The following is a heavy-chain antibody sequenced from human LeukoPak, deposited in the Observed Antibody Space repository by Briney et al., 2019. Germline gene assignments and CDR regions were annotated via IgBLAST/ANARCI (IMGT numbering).Heavy chain of an antibody. D-gene: IGHD3-9*01. V-gene: IGHV1-18*01. CDR3: ARDKGDILTGYYTDY. Sequence: ASVKVSCKASGYTFTSYGISWERQAPGQGLEWMGWISAYNGNTNYAQKLQGRVTMTTDTSTSTAYMELRSLRSDDTAVYYCARDKGDILTGYYTDYWGQGTLVTVSS. CDR2: ISAYNGNT. J-gene: IGHJ4*02. CDR1: GYTFTSYG.